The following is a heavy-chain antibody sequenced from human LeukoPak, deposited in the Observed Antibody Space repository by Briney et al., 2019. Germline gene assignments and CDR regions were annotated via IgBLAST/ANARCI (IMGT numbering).Heavy chain of an antibody. D-gene: IGHD3-10*01. CDR1: GFTFSSYA. CDR3: ARAGSHWHYVY. CDR2: ISYDGSNK. V-gene: IGHV3-30*04. J-gene: IGHJ4*02. Sequence: GGSLRLSCAASGFTFSSYAMHWVRQAPGKGLEWVAVISYDGSNKYYADSVKGRFTISRDNSKNTLYLQMNSLRAEDTAVYYCARAGSHWHYVYWGQGTVVTVSS.